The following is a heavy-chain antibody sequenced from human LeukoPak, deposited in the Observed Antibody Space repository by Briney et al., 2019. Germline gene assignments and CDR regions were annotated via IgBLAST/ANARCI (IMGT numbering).Heavy chain of an antibody. V-gene: IGHV4-34*01. CDR2: INHSGSA. Sequence: PSETLSLTCAVYGGSFSRYYWTWIRQPPGKGLEWIGEINHSGSANYNPSLKSRVTISVDASKSQFSLRLSSVTAADTAVYYCARLTYSNNWYFRRGLDNWFDPWGQGTLVTVSS. J-gene: IGHJ5*02. CDR3: ARLTYSNNWYFRRGLDNWFDP. D-gene: IGHD6-13*01. CDR1: GGSFSRYY.